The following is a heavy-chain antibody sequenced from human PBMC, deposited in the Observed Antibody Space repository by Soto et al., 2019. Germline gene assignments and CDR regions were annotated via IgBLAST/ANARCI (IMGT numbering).Heavy chain of an antibody. Sequence: PGESLKLSCKGSGYSFTSYWIGWVRQMPGKGLEWMGIIYPGDSDTRYSPSFQGQVTISADKSISTAYLQWSSLKASDTAMYYCARSVVVAATYFDYWGQGTLVTVSS. J-gene: IGHJ4*02. CDR3: ARSVVVAATYFDY. V-gene: IGHV5-51*01. CDR2: IYPGDSDT. CDR1: GYSFTSYW. D-gene: IGHD2-15*01.